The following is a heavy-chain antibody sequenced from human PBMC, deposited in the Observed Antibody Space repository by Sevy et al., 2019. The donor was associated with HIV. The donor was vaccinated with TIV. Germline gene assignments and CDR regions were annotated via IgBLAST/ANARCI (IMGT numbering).Heavy chain of an antibody. D-gene: IGHD6-13*01. Sequence: SETLSLTCAVYGGSFRGYYWSWIRQPPGKGLQWIGEIIHSGSTDYNPSLKSRVTISIDTSKNQFSLKLTSVTAADTAVYYCARLAAAGTNRGNYMDVWGKGTTVTVSS. J-gene: IGHJ6*03. CDR3: ARLAAAGTNRGNYMDV. V-gene: IGHV4-34*12. CDR2: IIHSGST. CDR1: GGSFRGYY.